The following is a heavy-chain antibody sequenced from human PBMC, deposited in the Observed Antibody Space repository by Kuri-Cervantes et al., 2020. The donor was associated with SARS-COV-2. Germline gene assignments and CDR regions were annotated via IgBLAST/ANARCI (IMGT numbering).Heavy chain of an antibody. J-gene: IGHJ4*02. CDR3: ARGLWNGLHEN. D-gene: IGHD3-3*01. CDR1: GGSISSSSYY. Sequence: SETLSLTCTVSGGSISSSSYYWGWIRQPPGKGLEWIGSIYHSGSTYYNPSLKSRVTISVDTSKNQFSLKLSSVTAADTAVYYCARGLWNGLHENWGQGTLVTVSS. CDR2: IYHSGST. V-gene: IGHV4-39*07.